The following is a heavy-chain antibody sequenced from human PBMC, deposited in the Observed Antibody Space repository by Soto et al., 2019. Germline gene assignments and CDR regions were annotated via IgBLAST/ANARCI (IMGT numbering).Heavy chain of an antibody. V-gene: IGHV1-18*01. D-gene: IGHD3-10*01. CDR2: ISAYNGNT. Sequence: ASVKVSCKASGYTFTSYGISWVRQAPGQGLEWMGWISAYNGNTNYAQKLQGRVTMTTDTSTSTAYMELRSLRSDDTAVYYCARAMVRGVIGYYYYGIDVWGQGTTVTVSS. CDR3: ARAMVRGVIGYYYYGIDV. J-gene: IGHJ6*02. CDR1: GYTFTSYG.